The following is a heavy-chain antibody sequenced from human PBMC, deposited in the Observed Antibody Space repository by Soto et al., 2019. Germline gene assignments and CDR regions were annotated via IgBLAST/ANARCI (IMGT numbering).Heavy chain of an antibody. J-gene: IGHJ4*02. Sequence: QGQLQESGPGLVKPSETLSLTCTVSAGSISNYYCNLIRQPAGKGMEWVGRIDSSGSINYSPSLKSRVTMSVDTSENQFSRKLSSVTAADTAVYYCARGSHDLWSGPFDYWGQGTPVTVSS. CDR2: IDSSGSI. CDR3: ARGSHDLWSGPFDY. CDR1: AGSISNYY. V-gene: IGHV4-4*07. D-gene: IGHD3-3*01.